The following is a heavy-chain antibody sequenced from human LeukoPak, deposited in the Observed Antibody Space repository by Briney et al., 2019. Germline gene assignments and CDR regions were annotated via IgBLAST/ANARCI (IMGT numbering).Heavy chain of an antibody. J-gene: IGHJ4*02. V-gene: IGHV4-31*03. CDR3: ARHYGGNSFDY. Sequence: PSETLSLTCTVSGGSISSGGYYCSWIRQHPGKGLEWIGYIYYSGSTYYNPSLKSRVTISVDTSKNQFSLKLSSVTAADTAVYYCARHYGGNSFDYWGQGTLVTVSS. D-gene: IGHD4-23*01. CDR1: GGSISSGGYY. CDR2: IYYSGST.